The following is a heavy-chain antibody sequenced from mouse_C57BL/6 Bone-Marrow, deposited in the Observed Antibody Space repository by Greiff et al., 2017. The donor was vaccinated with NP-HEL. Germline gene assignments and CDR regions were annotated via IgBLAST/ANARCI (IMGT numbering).Heavy chain of an antibody. J-gene: IGHJ2*01. V-gene: IGHV1-26*01. CDR1: GYTFTDYY. D-gene: IGHD5-1*01. CDR3: ARLYHFDY. Sequence: VQLKHSGPELVKPGASVKISCKASGYTFTDYYMNWVKQSHGKSLEWIGDINPNNGGTSYNQKFKGKATLTVDKSSSTAYMELRSLTSEDSAVYYCARLYHFDYWGQGTTLTVSS. CDR2: INPNNGGT.